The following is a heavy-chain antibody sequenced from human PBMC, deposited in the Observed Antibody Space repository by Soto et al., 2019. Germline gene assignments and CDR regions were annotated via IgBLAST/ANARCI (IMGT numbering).Heavy chain of an antibody. D-gene: IGHD2-15*01. CDR3: ARERYCSGGSCYLNS. CDR2: IIPILGIA. Sequence: QVQLVQSGAEVKKPGSSVKVSCKASGGTFSSYTISWVRQAPGQGLEWMGRIIPILGIANYAQKFQGRVTITADKSTSTAYMELSSLRSEDTDVYYCARERYCSGGSCYLNSWGQGTLVTVSS. V-gene: IGHV1-69*08. CDR1: GGTFSSYT. J-gene: IGHJ4*02.